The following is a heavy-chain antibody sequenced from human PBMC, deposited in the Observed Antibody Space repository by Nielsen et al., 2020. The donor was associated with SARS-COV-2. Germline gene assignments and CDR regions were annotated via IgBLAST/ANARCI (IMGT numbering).Heavy chain of an antibody. Sequence: GGSLRLSCVVSGFTISTYGMSWVRQAPGKWLEWVSAISSSTYYADSVKGRFTVSRDNSKNTLYLQMNSLRAEDTAVYYCAKRSGYTSGWYGDYWGQGTLVTVSS. V-gene: IGHV3-23*01. CDR3: AKRSGYTSGWYGDY. CDR1: GFTISTYG. J-gene: IGHJ4*02. CDR2: ISSST. D-gene: IGHD6-19*01.